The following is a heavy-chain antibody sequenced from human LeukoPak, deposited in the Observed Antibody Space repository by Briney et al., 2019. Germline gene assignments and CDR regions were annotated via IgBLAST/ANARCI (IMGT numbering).Heavy chain of an antibody. D-gene: IGHD1-20*01. CDR1: GYTFTGYY. CDR3: ARGVLLSYNWNLQLEDY. Sequence: ASVKVSCKASGYTFTGYYMHWVRQAPGQGLEWMGWINPNSGGTNYAQKFQGRVTMTRDTSISTAYMELSRLRSDDTAVYYCARGVLLSYNWNLQLEDYWGQGTLVTVS. J-gene: IGHJ4*02. V-gene: IGHV1-2*02. CDR2: INPNSGGT.